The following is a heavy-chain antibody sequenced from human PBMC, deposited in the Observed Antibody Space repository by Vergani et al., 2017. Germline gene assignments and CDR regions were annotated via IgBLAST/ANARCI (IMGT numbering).Heavy chain of an antibody. J-gene: IGHJ4*02. CDR3: ARQVDTAMGKDY. CDR1: GYSISCGYY. CDR2: TYHSGRT. D-gene: IGHD5-18*01. Sequence: QLPLQESGPGLVKPSETLSLTCSVSGYSISCGYYWVWIRQPPGKGLEWIGSTYHSGRTYYNPPLKGRVTISVDTSKNQFSLKQSSVTAADTAVYYCARQVDTAMGKDYWGQGTLVTVSS. V-gene: IGHV4-38-2*01.